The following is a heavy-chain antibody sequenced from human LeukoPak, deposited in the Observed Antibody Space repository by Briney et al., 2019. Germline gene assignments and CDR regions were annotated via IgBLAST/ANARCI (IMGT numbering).Heavy chain of an antibody. V-gene: IGHV3-11*04. CDR3: ARDSSNSYDY. Sequence: GGSLRLSSAASGFTFSYYYMSWIRQAPGKGLEWVSYISSSGSILYYADSVKGRFTISRDNAKNSLYLQMNSLRAEDTAVYYCARDSSNSYDYWGQGTLVTVSS. CDR2: ISSSGSIL. D-gene: IGHD1-1*01. CDR1: GFTFSYYY. J-gene: IGHJ4*02.